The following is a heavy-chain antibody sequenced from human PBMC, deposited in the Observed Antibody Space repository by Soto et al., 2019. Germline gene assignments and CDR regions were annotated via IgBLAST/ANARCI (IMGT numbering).Heavy chain of an antibody. CDR2: ISADNRNT. V-gene: IGHV1-18*01. D-gene: IGHD3-16*01. J-gene: IGHJ5*02. CDR1: GYMFDEYG. CDR3: ARPVSDDKSKGLDP. Sequence: QVQLVQSEGELKKPGASVKVSCKASGYMFDEYGVTWVRQAPGQGLEWMGWISADNRNTNYAQAFRGRFTMTTDASTSTAYMELRSLRSDDTAIYYCARPVSDDKSKGLDPWGQGTLVTVSS.